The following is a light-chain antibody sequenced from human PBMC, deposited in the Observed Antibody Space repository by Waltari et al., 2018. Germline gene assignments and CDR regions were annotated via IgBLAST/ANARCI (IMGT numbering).Light chain of an antibody. V-gene: IGKV1-12*01. CDR2: AAS. Sequence: DIQMTQFPSSVSASVGDRVTITCRASQDISRWLAWYQQKPGKAPKFLIYAASNLQSGVPSRFSGTGSGTDFTLTISSLQPEGFATYYCQQANSFPLTFGGGTKVEIK. J-gene: IGKJ4*01. CDR1: QDISRW. CDR3: QQANSFPLT.